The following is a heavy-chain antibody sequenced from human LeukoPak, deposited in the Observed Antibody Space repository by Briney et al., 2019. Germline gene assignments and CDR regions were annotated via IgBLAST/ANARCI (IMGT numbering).Heavy chain of an antibody. CDR1: GGTFSRHA. V-gene: IGHV1-69*01. Sequence: SVKVSCKASGGTFSRHAISWVRQAPGQGLEWMGGIIPIFGTANYAQKFQGRVTITADESTNTAYMELRSLRSEDTAVYYCARGSGDSSGYDLPKPYSYWGQGTLVTVSS. CDR2: IIPIFGTA. D-gene: IGHD5-12*01. CDR3: ARGSGDSSGYDLPKPYSY. J-gene: IGHJ4*02.